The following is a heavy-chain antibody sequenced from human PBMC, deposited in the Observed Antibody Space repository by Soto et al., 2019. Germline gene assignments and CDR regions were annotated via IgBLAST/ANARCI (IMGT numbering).Heavy chain of an antibody. CDR2: INPKSGVT. CDR3: ARGDVNWFDP. J-gene: IGHJ5*02. V-gene: IGHV1-2*02. Sequence: ASVEVSCRASGYSFIGYYMHWVRQAPGQGLEWMGWINPKSGVTNYAQKFQGRVTMTRDTSITTAYMELSSLRSDDTAVYYCARGDVNWFDPWGQGTLVTVSS. D-gene: IGHD2-21*02. CDR1: GYSFIGYY.